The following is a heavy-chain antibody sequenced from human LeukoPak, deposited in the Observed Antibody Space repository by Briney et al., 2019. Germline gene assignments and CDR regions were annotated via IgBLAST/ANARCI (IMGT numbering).Heavy chain of an antibody. J-gene: IGHJ4*02. D-gene: IGHD6-13*01. CDR3: ARGNVGSSWGNNFDY. Sequence: GASVKVSCTASGGTFSSYAISWVRQAPGQGLEWMGGIIPIFGTANYAQKFQGRVTITADESTSTAYMELSSLRSEDTAVYYCARGNVGSSWGNNFDYWGQGTLVTVSS. CDR2: IIPIFGTA. CDR1: GGTFSSYA. V-gene: IGHV1-69*13.